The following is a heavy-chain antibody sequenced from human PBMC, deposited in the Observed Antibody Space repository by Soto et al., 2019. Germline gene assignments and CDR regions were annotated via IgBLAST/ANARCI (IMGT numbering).Heavy chain of an antibody. CDR1: GDTFAFYS. J-gene: IGHJ4*02. CDR2: INPILSMS. D-gene: IGHD3-10*01. Sequence: QVQLVQSGAEVKRPGSSVKVSCKASGDTFAFYSINWVRQAPGLGLEWMGRINPILSMSNYAQRSQGRVTMTADKSTSTAYMVLNSLRSEDTAIYYCATSYGSGYRAFDYWGQGALVTVSS. V-gene: IGHV1-69*02. CDR3: ATSYGSGYRAFDY.